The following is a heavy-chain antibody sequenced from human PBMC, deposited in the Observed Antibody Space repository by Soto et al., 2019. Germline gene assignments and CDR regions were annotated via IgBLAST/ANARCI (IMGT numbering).Heavy chain of an antibody. V-gene: IGHV3-33*01. J-gene: IGHJ4*02. Sequence: PGGSLRLSCAASGFTFSSYGMHWVRQAPGKGLEWVAVIWYDGSNKYYADSVKGRFTISRDNSKNTLYLQMNSLRAEDTAVYYCARDYPPYYDFWSGYFDYWGQGTLVTVSS. CDR3: ARDYPPYYDFWSGYFDY. D-gene: IGHD3-3*01. CDR2: IWYDGSNK. CDR1: GFTFSSYG.